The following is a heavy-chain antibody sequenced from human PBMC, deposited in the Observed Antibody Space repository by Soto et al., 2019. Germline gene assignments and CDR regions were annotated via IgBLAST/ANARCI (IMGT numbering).Heavy chain of an antibody. CDR2: INHSGST. CDR3: ARSPAHKADY. V-gene: IGHV4-34*01. D-gene: IGHD2-21*01. Sequence: VQLQQWGAGLLKPSETLSLTCAVYGGSFSGYYWSWIRQPPGKGLEWIGEINHSGSTNYNPSLKSRVTISVDTSKNQFSLNLSSVTAADTAVYYCARSPAHKADYWGQGTLVTVSS. CDR1: GGSFSGYY. J-gene: IGHJ4*02.